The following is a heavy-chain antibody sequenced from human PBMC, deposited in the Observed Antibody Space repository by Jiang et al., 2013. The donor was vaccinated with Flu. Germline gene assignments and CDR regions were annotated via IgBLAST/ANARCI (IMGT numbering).Heavy chain of an antibody. CDR3: ARHYTTSWYDGGLGP. CDR2: ISSSGTYI. CDR1: GFTFSYYT. J-gene: IGHJ5*02. D-gene: IGHD6-13*01. Sequence: RLSCVASGFTFSYYTMNWVRQAPGKGLEWVSSISSSGTYIDYADSVKGRFTVSRDNARDSLFLEMSSLRADDTAVYYCARHYTTSWYDGGLGPWGQGTLVTVSS. V-gene: IGHV3-21*01.